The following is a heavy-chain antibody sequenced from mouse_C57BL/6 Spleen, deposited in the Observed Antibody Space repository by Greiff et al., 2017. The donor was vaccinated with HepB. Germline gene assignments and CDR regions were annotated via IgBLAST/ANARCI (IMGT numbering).Heavy chain of an antibody. D-gene: IGHD2-5*01. CDR3: ADRLYYSSPWFAD. J-gene: IGHJ3*01. Sequence: VKLMESDADLVKPGASVKISCKVSGYTFTDHTIHWMKQRPEQGLEWIGYISPRDGSTKYNEKFKGKATLTSDKSSSTAYMQLNSVTSEDSAVDFCADRLYYSSPWFADWGQGTLVTVSA. CDR1: GYTFTDHT. CDR2: ISPRDGST. V-gene: IGHV1-78*01.